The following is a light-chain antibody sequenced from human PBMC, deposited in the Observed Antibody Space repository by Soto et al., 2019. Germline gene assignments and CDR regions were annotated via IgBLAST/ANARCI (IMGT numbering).Light chain of an antibody. J-gene: IGLJ2*01. Sequence: QSVLTQPRSVSGSPGQSVTISCTGTSSDVGIYNYVSWYQHHPGKAPKLMIYDVSERPSGVPDRFSGSKSGNTASLTISGLQAEDEADYYCCSYAGSYTLVFGGGTKLTVL. CDR3: CSYAGSYTLV. CDR1: SSDVGIYNY. CDR2: DVS. V-gene: IGLV2-11*01.